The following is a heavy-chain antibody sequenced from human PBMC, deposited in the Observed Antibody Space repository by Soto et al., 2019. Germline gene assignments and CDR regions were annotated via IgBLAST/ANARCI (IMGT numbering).Heavy chain of an antibody. CDR2: IYYSGST. V-gene: IGHV4-31*03. CDR3: ARDLSVAGRGGGAFDI. D-gene: IGHD6-19*01. CDR1: GGSISSGGYY. J-gene: IGHJ3*02. Sequence: SETLSLTCTVSGGSISSGGYYWSWIRQHPGKGLEWIGYIYYSGSTYYNPSLKRRVTITVDTSKNQFSLKLSSVTAADAAVFYCARDLSVAGRGGGAFDIWGQGTMVTVSS.